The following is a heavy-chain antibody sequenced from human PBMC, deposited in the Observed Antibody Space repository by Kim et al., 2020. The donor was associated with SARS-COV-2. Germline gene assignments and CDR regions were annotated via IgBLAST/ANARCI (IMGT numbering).Heavy chain of an antibody. J-gene: IGHJ3*02. V-gene: IGHV4-59*01. CDR1: GGSISSYY. CDR2: IYYSGST. Sequence: SETLSLTCTVSGGSISSYYWSWIRQPPGKGLEWIGYIYYSGSTNYNPSLKSRVTISVETSKNQFSLKLSSVTAADTAVYYCARRSLGYYDSSGPQAAFDIWGQGEPVTVSS. CDR3: ARRSLGYYDSSGPQAAFDI. D-gene: IGHD3-22*01.